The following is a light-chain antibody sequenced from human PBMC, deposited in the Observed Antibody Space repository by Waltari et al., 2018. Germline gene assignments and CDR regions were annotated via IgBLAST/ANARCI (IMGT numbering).Light chain of an antibody. CDR3: QSSDSSGTWV. Sequence: SSELTQPPSLSVSPGQTATITCSGEALAKQYTYWDQQKSGQAPVLLIYKDSERPSMIAERFSGASSGTTVTLTISGVQAEDEADYFCQSSDSSGTWVFGGGTKLTVL. CDR2: KDS. V-gene: IGLV3-25*03. J-gene: IGLJ3*02. CDR1: ALAKQY.